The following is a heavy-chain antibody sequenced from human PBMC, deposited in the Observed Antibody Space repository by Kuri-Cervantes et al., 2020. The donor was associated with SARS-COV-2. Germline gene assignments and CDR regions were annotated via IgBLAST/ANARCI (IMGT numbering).Heavy chain of an antibody. Sequence: ASVNVSCKASGYTFTGYYMHWVRQAPGQGLEWMGWINPNSGGTNYAQKFQGRVTMTRDTSISTAYMELSRLRSDDTAVYYCARASSIVVVPAAPFDYWGQGTLVTVSS. CDR1: GYTFTGYY. D-gene: IGHD2-2*01. CDR2: INPNSGGT. V-gene: IGHV1-2*02. J-gene: IGHJ4*02. CDR3: ARASSIVVVPAAPFDY.